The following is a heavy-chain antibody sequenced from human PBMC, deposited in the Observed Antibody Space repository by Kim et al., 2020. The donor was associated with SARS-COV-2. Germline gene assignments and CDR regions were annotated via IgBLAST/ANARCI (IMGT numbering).Heavy chain of an antibody. J-gene: IGHJ4*02. CDR2: IYHSGST. Sequence: SETLSLTCAVSGGSISSSNWWSWVRQPPGKGLEWIGEIYHSGSTNYNPSLKSRVTISVDKSKNQFSLKLSSVTAADTAVYYCARRRGLSGSGSYYFDYWGQGTLVTVSS. D-gene: IGHD3-10*01. CDR3: ARRRGLSGSGSYYFDY. V-gene: IGHV4-4*02. CDR1: GGSISSSNW.